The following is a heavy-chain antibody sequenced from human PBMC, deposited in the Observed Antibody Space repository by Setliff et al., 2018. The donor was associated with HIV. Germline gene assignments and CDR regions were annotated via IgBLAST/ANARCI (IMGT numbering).Heavy chain of an antibody. CDR1: GYSISSDYY. V-gene: IGHV4-38-2*01. Sequence: SETLSLTCAASGYSISSDYYWGWIRQPPGKGLEWIGSIYHSGNTYYNPSLKSRVTISVDASKSQFSLKVSSVTAADTAVYYCAIRGSSGWYVGGYFDYWGQGTLVTVSS. CDR2: IYHSGNT. J-gene: IGHJ4*02. CDR3: AIRGSSGWYVGGYFDY. D-gene: IGHD6-19*01.